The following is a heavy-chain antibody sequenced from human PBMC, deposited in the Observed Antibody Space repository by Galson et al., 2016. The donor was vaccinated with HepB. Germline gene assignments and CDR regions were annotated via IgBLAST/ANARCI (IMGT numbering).Heavy chain of an antibody. Sequence: PALVKPTQTLTLTCTFSGFSLTTTAVGVGWFRQPPGKALEWLALIYWNDDNHYSPSLRSRPTLTKDTSKNHVVLTMTNMDPVDTATYYCAHGSGWLFDYWGQGTLVTVSS. J-gene: IGHJ4*02. D-gene: IGHD6-19*01. V-gene: IGHV2-5*01. CDR2: IYWNDDN. CDR1: GFSLTTTAVG. CDR3: AHGSGWLFDY.